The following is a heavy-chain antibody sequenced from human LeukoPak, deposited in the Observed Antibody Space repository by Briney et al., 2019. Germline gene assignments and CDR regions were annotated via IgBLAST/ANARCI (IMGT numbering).Heavy chain of an antibody. CDR1: GSTFTRHY. D-gene: IGHD5-12*01. CDR2: INPSGGST. CDR3: ARVLGWLAFRTFDY. J-gene: IGHJ4*02. V-gene: IGHV1-46*01. Sequence: GASVKVSCKASGSTFTRHYMHWVRQAPGQGLEWMGIINPSGGSTIYAQKFQGRVTMTRDTSTSTVYMELSSLRPEDTAVYYCARVLGWLAFRTFDYWGQGTLVTVSS.